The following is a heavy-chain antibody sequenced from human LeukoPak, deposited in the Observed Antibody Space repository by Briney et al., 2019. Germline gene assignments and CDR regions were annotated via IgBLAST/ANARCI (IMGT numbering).Heavy chain of an antibody. D-gene: IGHD2-15*01. CDR3: ARTPIYCSGGSCYPNWFDP. Sequence: SETLSLTCTVSGGSIGSYYWSWIWQPPGKGLEWIGYIYYSGSTNYNPSLKSRVTISVDTSKNQFSLKLSSVTAADTAVYYCARTPIYCSGGSCYPNWFDPWGQGTLVTVSS. V-gene: IGHV4-59*01. CDR2: IYYSGST. CDR1: GGSIGSYY. J-gene: IGHJ5*02.